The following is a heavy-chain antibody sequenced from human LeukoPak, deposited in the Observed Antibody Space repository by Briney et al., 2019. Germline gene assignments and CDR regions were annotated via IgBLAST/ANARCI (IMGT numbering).Heavy chain of an antibody. J-gene: IGHJ4*02. V-gene: IGHV3-74*01. CDR2: INSDGSST. CDR1: GFTFSSYA. Sequence: GGSLRLSCAASGFTFSSYAMSWVRQAPGKGLEWVSRINSDGSSTSYADSVKGRFTISRDNAKNTLYLQMNSLRAKDTAVYYCARDLTSGSYDGWGQGTLVTVSS. CDR3: ARDLTSGSYDG. D-gene: IGHD1-26*01.